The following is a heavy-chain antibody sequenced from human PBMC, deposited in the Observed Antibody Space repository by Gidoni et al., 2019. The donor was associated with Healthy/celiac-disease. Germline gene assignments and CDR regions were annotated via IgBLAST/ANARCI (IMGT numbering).Heavy chain of an antibody. CDR1: GCTFSSYG. D-gene: IGHD2-2*02. CDR3: AKDVDIVVVPAALQFDY. V-gene: IGHV3-30*18. Sequence: QVQRVESGGGVVQPGRSLRLSCGAAGCTFSSYGMHWVRQAPGKGLEWVAVISYDGSNKYYADSVKGQFTISRDNSKNTLYLQMNSLRAEDTAVYYCAKDVDIVVVPAALQFDYWGQGTLVTVSS. J-gene: IGHJ4*02. CDR2: ISYDGSNK.